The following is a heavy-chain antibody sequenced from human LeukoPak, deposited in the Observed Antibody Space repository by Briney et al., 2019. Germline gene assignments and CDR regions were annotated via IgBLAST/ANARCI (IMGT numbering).Heavy chain of an antibody. Sequence: PGGSLRLSCAASGFTFSDYYMSWIRQAPGKGLEWVSYISSSGSTIYYADSVKGRFTISRDNAKNSLYLQMNSLRAEDTAVYYCARSPTTTNFDWEFDYWGQGTLVTVSS. CDR1: GFTFSDYY. CDR3: ARSPTTTNFDWEFDY. J-gene: IGHJ4*02. D-gene: IGHD3-9*01. V-gene: IGHV3-11*01. CDR2: ISSSGSTI.